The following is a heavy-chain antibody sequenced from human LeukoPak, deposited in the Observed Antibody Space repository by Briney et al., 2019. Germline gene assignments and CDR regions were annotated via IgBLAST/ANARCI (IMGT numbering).Heavy chain of an antibody. V-gene: IGHV4-34*01. J-gene: IGHJ4*02. Sequence: SSETLSLTCAVYGGSFSGYYWSWIRQPPGKGLEWIGEINHSGSTNYNPSLKSRVIISVDTSKNQFSLKLSSVTAADTAVYYCARGRRPTAVTNTFDYWGQGTLVTVSS. CDR1: GGSFSGYY. D-gene: IGHD4-11*01. CDR2: INHSGST. CDR3: ARGRRPTAVTNTFDY.